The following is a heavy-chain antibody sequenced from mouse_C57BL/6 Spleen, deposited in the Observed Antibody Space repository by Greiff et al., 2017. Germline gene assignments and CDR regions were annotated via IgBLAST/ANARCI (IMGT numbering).Heavy chain of an antibody. Sequence: EVKLMESGPELVKPGASVKISCKASGYSFTGYYMNWVKQSPEKSLEWIGEINPSTGGTTYNQKFKAKATLTVDKSSSTAYMQLKSLTSEDSAVYYCARRSVVYYDYEIYFDYWGQGTTLTVSS. V-gene: IGHV1-42*01. CDR3: ARRSVVYYDYEIYFDY. J-gene: IGHJ2*01. D-gene: IGHD2-4*01. CDR2: INPSTGGT. CDR1: GYSFTGYY.